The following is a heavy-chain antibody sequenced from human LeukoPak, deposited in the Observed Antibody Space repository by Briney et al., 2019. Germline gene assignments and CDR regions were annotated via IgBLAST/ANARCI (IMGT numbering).Heavy chain of an antibody. J-gene: IGHJ6*02. Sequence: ASETLSLTCTVSGGSISSYYWSWTRQPPGKGLEWIGYIYYSGSTNYNPSLKSRVTISVDTSKNQFSLKLSSVTAADTAVYYCARQEACSSTSCYYYYYGMDVWGQGTTVTVSS. D-gene: IGHD2-2*01. CDR2: IYYSGST. CDR1: GGSISSYY. CDR3: ARQEACSSTSCYYYYYGMDV. V-gene: IGHV4-59*01.